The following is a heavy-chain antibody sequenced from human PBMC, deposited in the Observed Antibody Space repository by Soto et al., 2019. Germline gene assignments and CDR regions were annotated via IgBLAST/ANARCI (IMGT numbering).Heavy chain of an antibody. Sequence: SETLSLTCTVSGGSISSYYWSWIRQPPGKGLEWIGYIYYSGSTNYNPSLKSRVTISVDTSKNQFSLKLSSVTAADTAVYYCARSTYYYGSGSYSPVDYWGQGTLVTVSS. V-gene: IGHV4-59*01. CDR3: ARSTYYYGSGSYSPVDY. CDR2: IYYSGST. D-gene: IGHD3-10*01. CDR1: GGSISSYY. J-gene: IGHJ4*02.